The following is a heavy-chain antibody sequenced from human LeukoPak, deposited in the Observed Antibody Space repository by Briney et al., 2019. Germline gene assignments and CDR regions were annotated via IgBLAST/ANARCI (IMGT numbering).Heavy chain of an antibody. Sequence: SETLSLTCTVSGCTISTYYWSWIRQPPGEGLEWIGYIYYTGSTNYNPSLKSRVTISLGTSKNQFSLKLSSVTAADTAVYYCARHDRPPDCGRPFDYWGQGTLVTVSS. CDR2: IYYTGST. D-gene: IGHD2-21*01. CDR1: GCTISTYY. J-gene: IGHJ4*02. CDR3: ARHDRPPDCGRPFDY. V-gene: IGHV4-59*08.